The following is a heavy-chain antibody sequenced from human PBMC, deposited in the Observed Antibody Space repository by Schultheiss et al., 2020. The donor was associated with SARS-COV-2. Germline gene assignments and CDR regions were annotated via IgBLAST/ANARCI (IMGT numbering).Heavy chain of an antibody. Sequence: GESLKISCAASGFIFSNYEMNWVRQAPGKGLEWISYISGSGDTIYYADSVKGRFTISRDNAKNSLYLQMNSLRAEDTAVYYCARELGIRVGYSYGSFYYYYGMDVWGQGTTVTVSS. D-gene: IGHD5-18*01. CDR3: ARELGIRVGYSYGSFYYYYGMDV. V-gene: IGHV3-48*03. CDR1: GFIFSNYE. CDR2: ISGSGDTI. J-gene: IGHJ6*02.